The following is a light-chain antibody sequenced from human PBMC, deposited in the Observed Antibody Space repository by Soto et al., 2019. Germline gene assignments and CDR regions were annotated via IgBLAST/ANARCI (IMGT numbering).Light chain of an antibody. Sequence: QSVLTQPASVSGPPGQSITITCTGTSSDVGGYNYVSWYQQHPGKAPKVMIYEVSNRPSGVSNRFSGSKSGNTASLTISGLQAEDEADYYCTSYTSSSTPVFGGGTKVTVL. V-gene: IGLV2-14*01. J-gene: IGLJ3*02. CDR1: SSDVGGYNY. CDR2: EVS. CDR3: TSYTSSSTPV.